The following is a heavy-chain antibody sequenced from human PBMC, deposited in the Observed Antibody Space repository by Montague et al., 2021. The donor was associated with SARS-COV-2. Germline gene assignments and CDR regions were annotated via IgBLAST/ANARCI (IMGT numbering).Heavy chain of an antibody. V-gene: IGHV4-39*01. J-gene: IGHJ5*02. D-gene: IGHD2-21*01. CDR2: ISYRGST. CDR3: ARHWHIVVVIAIPGWFDP. Sequence: SETLSLTCTVSGCSISSSSYYWCWIRQPPGKVLWWIGSISYRGSTYYKPSLNSRVTISVDTSKNPFSLQLSAVTAADTAVYYCARHWHIVVVIAIPGWFDPWGQGTPVTVSS. CDR1: GCSISSSSYY.